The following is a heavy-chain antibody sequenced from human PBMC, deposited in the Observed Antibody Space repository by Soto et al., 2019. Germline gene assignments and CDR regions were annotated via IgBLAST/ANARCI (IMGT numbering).Heavy chain of an antibody. Sequence: QVQLVESGGGVVQPGRSLRLSCAASGFTFSSYAMHWVRQAPGKGLEWVAITSYDGSNKYYADSVKGRFTISRENSKNTLYVQMNSLRAEDTAVYYCARVDSSSPNYYYYAMDVWGQGTTVTVSS. D-gene: IGHD6-6*01. CDR2: TSYDGSNK. V-gene: IGHV3-30-3*01. J-gene: IGHJ6*02. CDR1: GFTFSSYA. CDR3: ARVDSSSPNYYYYAMDV.